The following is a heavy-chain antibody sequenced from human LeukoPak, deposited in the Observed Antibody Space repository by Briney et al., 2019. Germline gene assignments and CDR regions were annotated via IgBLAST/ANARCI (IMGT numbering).Heavy chain of an antibody. D-gene: IGHD3-10*01. J-gene: IGHJ4*02. Sequence: PSGTLSLTCAVSGGSLSSSNWWSWGRPPPGKGLEWIGEIYHSGSTNYNPSLKSRVTISVDKSKNQFSLKLSSVTAADTAVYYCASQLLWFGTYYFDYWGQGTLVTVSS. CDR3: ASQLLWFGTYYFDY. CDR2: IYHSGST. CDR1: GGSLSSSNW. V-gene: IGHV4-4*02.